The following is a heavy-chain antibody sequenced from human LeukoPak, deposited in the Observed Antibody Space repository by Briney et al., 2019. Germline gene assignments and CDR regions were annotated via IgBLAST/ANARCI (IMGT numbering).Heavy chain of an antibody. V-gene: IGHV4-31*03. D-gene: IGHD4-17*01. CDR2: IDYSGST. CDR1: GGSFRSGGFY. J-gene: IGHJ4*02. CDR3: ARLDGDYYFDY. Sequence: SETLSLTCTVSGGSFRSGGFYWSWIRQHPGKGLEWIGYIDYSGSTYYNPSLKSRVTISVDTSKKQFSLNLSSVTAADTAVYYCARLDGDYYFDYWGQGTLVTVSS.